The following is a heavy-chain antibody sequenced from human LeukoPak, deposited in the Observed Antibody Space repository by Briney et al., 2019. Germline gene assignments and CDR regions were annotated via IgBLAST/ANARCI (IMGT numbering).Heavy chain of an antibody. CDR3: AKWGSTWGFDN. Sequence: GGSLRLSCAASGFTFNKSWMTWVRQTPGKGLEWVANINADGRAEYYVDSVKGRFAISRDNAKSSVFLQMNNLRAVDTAVYYCAKWGSTWGFDNWGQGTLVTVSS. J-gene: IGHJ4*02. CDR1: GFTFNKSW. CDR2: INADGRAE. D-gene: IGHD7-27*01. V-gene: IGHV3-7*01.